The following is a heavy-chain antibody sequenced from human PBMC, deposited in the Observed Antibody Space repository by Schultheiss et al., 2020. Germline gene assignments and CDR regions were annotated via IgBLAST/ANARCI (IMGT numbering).Heavy chain of an antibody. V-gene: IGHV2-70*11. J-gene: IGHJ6*03. CDR1: GFSLSTSGMC. CDR2: IDWDDDK. CDR3: ARTRGDSSGWSPYYYYMDV. D-gene: IGHD6-19*01. Sequence: SGPTLVKPTQTLTLTCTFSGFSLSTSGMCVSWIRQPPGKALEWLARIDWDDDKYYSTSLKTRLTISKDTSKNQVVLTMTNMDPVDTATYYCARTRGDSSGWSPYYYYMDVWGKGTTVNVSS.